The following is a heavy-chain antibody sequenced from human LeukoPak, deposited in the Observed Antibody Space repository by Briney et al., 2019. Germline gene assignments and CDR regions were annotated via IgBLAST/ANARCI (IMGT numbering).Heavy chain of an antibody. Sequence: GASVKVSCKASGYTFTSYDINWVRQATGQGLGWMGWMNPNSGNTGYAQKFQGRVSMTSNTSISTAYMELSSLRSEDTAVYYCARGLRREQQLLRAFDDWGQGTLVTVSS. CDR2: MNPNSGNT. V-gene: IGHV1-8*01. J-gene: IGHJ4*02. D-gene: IGHD6-13*01. CDR3: ARGLRREQQLLRAFDD. CDR1: GYTFTSYD.